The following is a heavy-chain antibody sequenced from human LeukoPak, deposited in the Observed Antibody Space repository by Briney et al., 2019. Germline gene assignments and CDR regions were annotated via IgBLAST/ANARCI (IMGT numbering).Heavy chain of an antibody. CDR2: IYSGGWT. Sequence: PGGSLRLSCAASGFTVSSNYMSWVRQAPGKGLEWVSVIYSGGWTNYADSVKGRFTISRDNAKNSLYLQMNSLRAEDTAVYYCARDPPRESAPVRGVIKGHYFDYWGQGTLVTVSS. J-gene: IGHJ4*02. V-gene: IGHV3-66*01. CDR1: GFTVSSNY. D-gene: IGHD3-10*02. CDR3: ARDPPRESAPVRGVIKGHYFDY.